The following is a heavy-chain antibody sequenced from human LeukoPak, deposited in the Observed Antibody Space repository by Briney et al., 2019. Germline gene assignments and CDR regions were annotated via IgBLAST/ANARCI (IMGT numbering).Heavy chain of an antibody. J-gene: IGHJ6*02. CDR1: GGSNSSGGYY. D-gene: IGHD6-19*01. CDR3: ARVVVGSGWEAYYGMDV. V-gene: IGHV4-31*03. CDR2: IYYSGST. Sequence: SETLSLTCTVSGGSNSSGGYYWSWIRQHPGKGLEWIGYIYYSGSTYYNPSLKSRVTISVDTSKNQFSLKLSSVTAADTAVYYYARVVVGSGWEAYYGMDVWGQGTTVTVSS.